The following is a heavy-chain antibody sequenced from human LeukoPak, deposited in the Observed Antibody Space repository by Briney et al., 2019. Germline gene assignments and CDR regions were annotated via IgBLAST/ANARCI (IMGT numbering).Heavy chain of an antibody. Sequence: SQTLSLTCTVSGGSISSYYWSWIRQPPGKGLEWIGYIYYSGSTNYNPSLKSRVTIAVDTSKNQFSLKLSSVTAADTAVYYCARDLGDSSWYDAFDIWGQGTMVTVSS. CDR1: GGSISSYY. J-gene: IGHJ3*02. V-gene: IGHV4-59*01. D-gene: IGHD6-13*01. CDR3: ARDLGDSSWYDAFDI. CDR2: IYYSGST.